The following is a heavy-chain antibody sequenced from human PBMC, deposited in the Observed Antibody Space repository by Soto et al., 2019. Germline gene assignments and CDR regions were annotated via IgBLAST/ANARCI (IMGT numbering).Heavy chain of an antibody. D-gene: IGHD1-26*01. CDR1: GFTFSSYA. J-gene: IGHJ4*02. CDR2: ISGSGDST. V-gene: IGHV3-23*01. CDR3: AKSIGRWAYYFDY. Sequence: PGGSLRLSCAASGFTFSSYAMSWVRQAPGKGLEWVSAISGSGDSTYYADSVKGQFTISRDNSKNTLYLQMNSLRAEDTAVYYCAKSIGRWAYYFDYWGQGTLVTVSS.